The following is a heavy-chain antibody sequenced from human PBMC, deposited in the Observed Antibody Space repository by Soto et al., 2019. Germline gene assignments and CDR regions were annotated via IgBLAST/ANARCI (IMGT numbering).Heavy chain of an antibody. CDR1: GGSISRSSYY. CDR2: INHSGST. D-gene: IGHD2-8*02. J-gene: IGHJ4*02. CDR3: ERDKITGLFDY. V-gene: IGHV4-39*07. Sequence: SETLSLTCTVSGGSISRSSYYWTWIRQPPGTGLEWIGEINHSGSTNYNPSLKSRVTISVDTSKNQFSLELTSVTAADTAVYYCERDKITGLFDYWGQGTLVTVSS.